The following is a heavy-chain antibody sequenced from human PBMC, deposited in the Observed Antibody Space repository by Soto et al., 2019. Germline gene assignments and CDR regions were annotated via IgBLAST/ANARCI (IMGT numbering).Heavy chain of an antibody. D-gene: IGHD3-10*01. V-gene: IGHV3-23*01. J-gene: IGHJ6*02. CDR1: GXTFSSYA. CDR3: ARAKWFGELYGMDV. Sequence: LRLSFAASGXTFSSYAMSWVRQAPGKGLEWVSAISGSGGSTYYADSVKGRFTISRDNAKNSLYLQMNSLRAEDTAVYYCARAKWFGELYGMDVWGQGTTVTVSS. CDR2: ISGSGGST.